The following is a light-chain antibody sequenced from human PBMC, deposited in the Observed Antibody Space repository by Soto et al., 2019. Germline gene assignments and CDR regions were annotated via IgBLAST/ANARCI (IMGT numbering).Light chain of an antibody. Sequence: EIVLTQSPGTLSLSPGERDTLSCSASHSVGSNYLAWYQQKPGQAPKLLIYAASRRATGIPDRFSGSGSETDFTLTISRLEPEDFAAYYCQQYGDSRTFGQGTKVDIK. V-gene: IGKV3-20*01. CDR3: QQYGDSRT. J-gene: IGKJ1*01. CDR1: HSVGSNY. CDR2: AAS.